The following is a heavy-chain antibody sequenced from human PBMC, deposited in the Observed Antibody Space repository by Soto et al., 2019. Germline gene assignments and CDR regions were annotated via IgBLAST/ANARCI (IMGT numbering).Heavy chain of an antibody. CDR1: GYTFTRYW. CDR2: IYPGDSDT. J-gene: IGHJ3*01. Sequence: GESLKISCKGFGYTFTRYWIGWVRQMPGKGLDWMGIIYPGDSDTRYSPSFQGQVTISADKSTSTAYLQWSSLKASDTAMYYCARPQRTAGTDEFDVWGQGTMVT. D-gene: IGHD1-1*01. V-gene: IGHV5-51*01. CDR3: ARPQRTAGTDEFDV.